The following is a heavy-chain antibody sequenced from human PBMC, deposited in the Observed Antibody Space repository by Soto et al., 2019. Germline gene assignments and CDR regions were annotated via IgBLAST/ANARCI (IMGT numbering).Heavy chain of an antibody. D-gene: IGHD5-12*01. V-gene: IGHV3-21*04. Sequence: PGGSLRLSCAASGFTFSSYSMNWVRQAPGKGLEWVSSISSSSSYIYYADSVKGRFTISRDNSKNTLYLQMNSLRAEDTAVYYCAIGQSGYDPTVHDYCGQGTLVPVSS. CDR3: AIGQSGYDPTVHDY. CDR1: GFTFSSYS. CDR2: ISSSSSYI. J-gene: IGHJ4*02.